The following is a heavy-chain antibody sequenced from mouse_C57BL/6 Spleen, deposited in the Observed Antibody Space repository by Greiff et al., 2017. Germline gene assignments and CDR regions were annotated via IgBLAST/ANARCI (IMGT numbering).Heavy chain of an antibody. CDR3: AGLYGSSYGAMDY. CDR1: GYTFTSYW. J-gene: IGHJ4*01. D-gene: IGHD1-1*01. V-gene: IGHV1-5*01. Sequence: EVQLQQSGTVLARPGASVKMSCKTSGYTFTSYWMHWVKQRPGQGLEWIGAIYPGNSDPSYNQKFKGKARLTAVTSASTAYMGLSSLANEDSAVYYCAGLYGSSYGAMDYWGQGTSVTVSS. CDR2: IYPGNSDP.